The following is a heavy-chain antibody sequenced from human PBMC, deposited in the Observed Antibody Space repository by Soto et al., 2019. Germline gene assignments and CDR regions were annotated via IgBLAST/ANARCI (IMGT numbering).Heavy chain of an antibody. CDR2: INGGGDST. Sequence: PGGSLRRSCAASGFSFSSYAMTWVRQARGKGLEWVSAINGGGDSTFYADSVKSRFTISRDNSKNTLNLQMNGLRVDETAVYYCAKDRARAKWEFPAFDIWGQGTMVTVSS. V-gene: IGHV3-23*01. D-gene: IGHD1-26*01. CDR1: GFSFSSYA. J-gene: IGHJ3*02. CDR3: AKDRARAKWEFPAFDI.